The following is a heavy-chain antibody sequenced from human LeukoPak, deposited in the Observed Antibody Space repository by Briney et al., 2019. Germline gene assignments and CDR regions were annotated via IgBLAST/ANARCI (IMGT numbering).Heavy chain of an antibody. CDR3: TRDLRMGATKLDY. D-gene: IGHD1-26*01. CDR1: GFTFGDYA. CDR2: IRSEASGGTT. Sequence: PGGSLRLSCTASGFTFGDYAMIWFRQAPGKGLGWLGFIRSEASGGTTEYAASVKGRFTISRDDSKSIAYLQMNTLKTEDTAVYYCTRDLRMGATKLDYWGQGTLVTVSS. V-gene: IGHV3-49*03. J-gene: IGHJ4*02.